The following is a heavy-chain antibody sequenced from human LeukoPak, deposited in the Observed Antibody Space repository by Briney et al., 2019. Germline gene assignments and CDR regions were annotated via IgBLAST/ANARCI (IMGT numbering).Heavy chain of an antibody. CDR2: LYPGDSDT. CDR1: GYSFPNYW. D-gene: IGHD5-12*01. CDR3: ASRLRERFDS. J-gene: IGHJ4*02. V-gene: IGHV5-51*01. Sequence: GESLKISCKGSGYSFPNYWIGWVRQMPGKGLEWLGTLYPGDSDTRYSPSFQGQVTISADKSISTAYLQWSSLEASDTAMYYCASRLRERFDSWGQGTLVTVSS.